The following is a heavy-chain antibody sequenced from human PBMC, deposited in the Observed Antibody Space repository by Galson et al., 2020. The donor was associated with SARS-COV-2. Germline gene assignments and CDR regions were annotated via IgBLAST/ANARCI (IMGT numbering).Heavy chain of an antibody. J-gene: IGHJ4*01. CDR1: GFTFSNYH. Sequence: GGSLRLSCVVSGFTFSNYHMSWVRQAPGKGLEWVSGITSSGDDTYYADSVRGRFTISRDNSKNTLYLQMHSLRAEDTAVYYCAKDKGSARYDFFLTYYVDHWGQGTLVTVSS. D-gene: IGHD2-15*01. CDR2: ITSSGDDT. V-gene: IGHV3-23*01. CDR3: AKDKGSARYDFFLTYYVDH.